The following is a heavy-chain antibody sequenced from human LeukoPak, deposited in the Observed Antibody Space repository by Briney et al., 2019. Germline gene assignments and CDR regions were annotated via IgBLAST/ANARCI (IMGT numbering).Heavy chain of an antibody. D-gene: IGHD3-10*01. CDR2: IYSGGST. Sequence: GGSLRLSCSASGFTFGAYFMHWVRQAPGKGLEWVSVIYSGGSTYYADSVKGRFTISRDNSKNTLYLQMNSLRAEDTAVYYCARDAPRAPYYYGSGSSETPPLYYYYGMDVWGQGTTVTVSS. CDR1: GFTFGAYF. CDR3: ARDAPRAPYYYGSGSSETPPLYYYYGMDV. J-gene: IGHJ6*02. V-gene: IGHV3-53*01.